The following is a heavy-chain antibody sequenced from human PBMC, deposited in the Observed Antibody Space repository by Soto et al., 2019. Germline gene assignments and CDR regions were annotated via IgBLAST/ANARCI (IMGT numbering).Heavy chain of an antibody. CDR3: ATAYESGGDYYYYPDAFDI. J-gene: IGHJ3*02. CDR2: INPNSGGT. Sequence: GASVKVSCKASGYTFTGYYMHWVRQAPGQGLEWMGWINPNSGGTNYAQKFQGWVTMTRDTSISTAYMELSRLRSDDTAVYYCATAYESGGDYYYYPDAFDIWGQGTMVTVSS. D-gene: IGHD3-22*01. CDR1: GYTFTGYY. V-gene: IGHV1-2*04.